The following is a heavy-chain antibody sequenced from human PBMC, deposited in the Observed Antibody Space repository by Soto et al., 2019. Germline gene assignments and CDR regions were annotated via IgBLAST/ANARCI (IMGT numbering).Heavy chain of an antibody. Sequence: ASVKVSCKASGYTFSSYAIHWVRQAPGQGLEWMGWIHAGNGNTKYSQSFQGRVTISRDTSATTAYMELNSLRSEDTAVYYCARGVAFLDYWGQGTLVTAPQ. D-gene: IGHD2-15*01. CDR1: GYTFSSYA. CDR2: IHAGNGNT. V-gene: IGHV1-3*01. CDR3: ARGVAFLDY. J-gene: IGHJ4*02.